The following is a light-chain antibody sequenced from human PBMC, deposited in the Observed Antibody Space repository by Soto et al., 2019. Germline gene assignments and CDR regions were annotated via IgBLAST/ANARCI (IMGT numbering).Light chain of an antibody. J-gene: IGKJ1*01. Sequence: DIVMTQSPLSLTVTPGEPASISCRSSQSLLYSNGYNYLDWYLQKPGQSPQLLIYLGFNRASGVPDRFSGSGAGTYFTLKISRVEAEDVGVYYCMQALELRTFGQGTKVEIK. CDR2: LGF. CDR3: MQALELRT. V-gene: IGKV2-28*01. CDR1: QSLLYSNGYNY.